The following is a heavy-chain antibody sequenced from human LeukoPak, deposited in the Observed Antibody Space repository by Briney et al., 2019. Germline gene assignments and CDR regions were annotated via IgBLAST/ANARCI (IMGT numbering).Heavy chain of an antibody. V-gene: IGHV3-23*01. Sequence: GGSLRLSCAASGFTFSSYAMSWVRQAPGKGLEWVSAISGSGGGTYYADSVKGRFTISRDNSKNTLYLQMNSLRAEDTAVYYCAKIIGGQNKKYYFDYWGQGTLVTVSS. CDR1: GFTFSSYA. J-gene: IGHJ4*02. D-gene: IGHD2/OR15-2a*01. CDR3: AKIIGGQNKKYYFDY. CDR2: ISGSGGGT.